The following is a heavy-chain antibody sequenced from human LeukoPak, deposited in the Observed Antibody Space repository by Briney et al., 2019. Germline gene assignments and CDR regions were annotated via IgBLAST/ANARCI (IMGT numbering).Heavy chain of an antibody. CDR1: GYTFTGYY. D-gene: IGHD2-2*01. V-gene: IGHV1-2*02. J-gene: IGHJ5*02. Sequence: ASVKVSCKASGYTFTGYYMHWVRQAPGQGLEWMGWINPNSGGTNYAQKFQGRVTMTRDTSISTAYMELSRLRSDDTAVYYCAREVDLVVVPAAIGENWFDPWGQGTLVTVSS. CDR3: AREVDLVVVPAAIGENWFDP. CDR2: INPNSGGT.